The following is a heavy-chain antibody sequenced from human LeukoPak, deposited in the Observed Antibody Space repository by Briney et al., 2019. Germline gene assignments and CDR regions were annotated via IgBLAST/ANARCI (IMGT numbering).Heavy chain of an antibody. CDR3: ARDRHYDILPGYWDYYYGMDV. D-gene: IGHD3-9*01. J-gene: IGHJ6*02. CDR2: IYYSGST. V-gene: IGHV4-61*01. Sequence: ASETLSLTCTVSGGSVSSGSYYWSWIRQPPGKGLEWIGYIYYSGSTNYNPSLKSRVTISVDTSKNQFSLKLSSVTAADTAVYYCARDRHYDILPGYWDYYYGMDVWGQGTTVTVSS. CDR1: GGSVSSGSYY.